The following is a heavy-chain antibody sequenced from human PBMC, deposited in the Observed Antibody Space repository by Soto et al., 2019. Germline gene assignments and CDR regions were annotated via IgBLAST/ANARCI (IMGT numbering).Heavy chain of an antibody. J-gene: IGHJ6*04. V-gene: IGHV3-33*01. CDR2: IWYDGSNK. CDR1: GFTFNTYG. D-gene: IGHD2-8*02. Sequence: QVQLVESGGGVVQPGGSLRLSCTASGFTFNTYGMHWVRQAPGKGLEWVAIIWYDGSNKYYADSVKGRFTISRDNSKNTLYMQMHSPRVEDTAVYYCARSDCTGPYRYSCPANYGVDVWGKGTTVTVPS. CDR3: ARSDCTGPYRYSCPANYGVDV.